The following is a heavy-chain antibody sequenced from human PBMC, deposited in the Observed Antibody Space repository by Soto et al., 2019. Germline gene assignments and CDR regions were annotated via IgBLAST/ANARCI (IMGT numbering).Heavy chain of an antibody. Sequence: GWSLKLSCAASGFTFSSYDMHWVRQATGKGLEWVSAIGTAGDTYYPGSVKGRFTISRENAKNSLYLQMNSLRAGDTAVYYCARGSPRGGNSYAFDIWGQGTMVTVSS. D-gene: IGHD1-1*01. V-gene: IGHV3-13*01. CDR3: ARGSPRGGNSYAFDI. J-gene: IGHJ3*02. CDR2: IGTAGDT. CDR1: GFTFSSYD.